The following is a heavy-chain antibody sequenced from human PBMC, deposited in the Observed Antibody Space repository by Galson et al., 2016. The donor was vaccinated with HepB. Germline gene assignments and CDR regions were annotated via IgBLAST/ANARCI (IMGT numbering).Heavy chain of an antibody. V-gene: IGHV2-5*02. CDR2: IYWDDDK. CDR3: AHRRPWGTGYDYSFDY. Sequence: PSLVKPTQTLTLTCTFSGFSLSARSVGVAWIRQPPGKALEWLGIIYWDDDKRYRPSLESRLTITKATSNNQVVLTMTNMDPVDTATYYCAHRRPWGTGYDYSFDYWSQGTLVTVSS. D-gene: IGHD5-12*01. J-gene: IGHJ4*02. CDR1: GFSLSARSVG.